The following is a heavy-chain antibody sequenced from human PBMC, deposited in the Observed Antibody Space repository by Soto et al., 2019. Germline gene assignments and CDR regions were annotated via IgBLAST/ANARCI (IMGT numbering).Heavy chain of an antibody. J-gene: IGHJ4*02. CDR3: ATSFRYFDN. V-gene: IGHV3-23*01. CDR2: ISGRGTNT. CDR1: GSISTTTP. Sequence: GSLRLSCAASGSISTTTPLSWVRQAPGKGLEWVSTISGRGTNTYYADSVKGRFIISRDNLKNTVNLQMNGLGVEDTAIYYCATSFRYFDNWGQGTRVTVSS.